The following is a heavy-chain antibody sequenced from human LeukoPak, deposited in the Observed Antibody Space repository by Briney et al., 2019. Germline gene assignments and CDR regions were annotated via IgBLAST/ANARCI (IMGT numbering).Heavy chain of an antibody. Sequence: PGGSSRLSCAASGFTFSSYWMSWVRQAPGKGLEWVGNINQDGSDRYYVDSVKGRFATSRANAKNSLYLQMNSLRAEDTAVYYCATDYYCSGGSCYPPDWGQGTLVSVP. D-gene: IGHD2-15*01. J-gene: IGHJ4*02. CDR3: ATDYYCSGGSCYPPD. V-gene: IGHV3-7*01. CDR1: GFTFSSYW. CDR2: INQDGSDR.